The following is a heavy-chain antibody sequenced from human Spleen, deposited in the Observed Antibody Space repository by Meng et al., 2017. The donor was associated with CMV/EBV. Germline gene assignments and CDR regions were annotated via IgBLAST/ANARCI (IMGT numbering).Heavy chain of an antibody. CDR2: IRYDGSNK. Sequence: GESLKISCAASGFTFSRYDMYWVRQAPGKGLEWVAFIRYDGSNKFYADSVKGRFTISRDNSKNTLYLQMNSLRAEDTAVYYCAKDHSYDFWSGLNWFDPWGQGTLVTVSS. CDR3: AKDHSYDFWSGLNWFDP. V-gene: IGHV3-30*02. CDR1: GFTFSRYD. D-gene: IGHD3-3*01. J-gene: IGHJ5*02.